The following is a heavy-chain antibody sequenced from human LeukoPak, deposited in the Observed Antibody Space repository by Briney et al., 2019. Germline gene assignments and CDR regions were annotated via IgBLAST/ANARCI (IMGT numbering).Heavy chain of an antibody. CDR2: IYYSGST. Sequence: SETLSLTCTVSDDSITMYYWTWIRQPPGKGLEWIGSIYYSGSTYYNPSLKSRVTISVDTSKNQFSLKLSSVTAADTAVYYCARTRYYYNSRSYGAPYYFDYWGQGTLVTVSS. J-gene: IGHJ4*02. CDR3: ARTRYYYNSRSYGAPYYFDY. D-gene: IGHD3-10*01. CDR1: DDSITMYY. V-gene: IGHV4-59*05.